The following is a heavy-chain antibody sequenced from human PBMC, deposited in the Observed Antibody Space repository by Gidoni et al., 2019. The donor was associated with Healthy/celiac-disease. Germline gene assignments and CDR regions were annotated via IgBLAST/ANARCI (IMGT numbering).Heavy chain of an antibody. CDR3: LRFLEWRGVGSP. Sequence: EVQLVESGGGLVQPGRSLRLSCTASGFTFGDYAMSWVRQAPGKGREWVGFIRSKAYGGTTEYAASVKGRFTISRDDSKSIAYLQMNSLKTEDTAVYYCLRFLEWRGVGSPWGQGTLVTVSS. J-gene: IGHJ5*02. CDR1: GFTFGDYA. V-gene: IGHV3-49*04. CDR2: IRSKAYGGTT. D-gene: IGHD3-3*01.